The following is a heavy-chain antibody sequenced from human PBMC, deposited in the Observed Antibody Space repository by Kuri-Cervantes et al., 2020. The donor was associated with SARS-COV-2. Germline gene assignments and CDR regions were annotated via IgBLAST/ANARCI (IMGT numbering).Heavy chain of an antibody. Sequence: GGSLRLSCAASGFTFSSYAMHWVRQAPGKGLEWVAVISYDGSNKYYADSVKGRFTISRDNSKNTLYLQMNSLRAEDAAVYYCARGRGSYYFYYYGMDVWGQGTTVTVSS. CDR3: ARGRGSYYFYYYGMDV. J-gene: IGHJ6*02. CDR1: GFTFSSYA. D-gene: IGHD1-26*01. V-gene: IGHV3-30-3*01. CDR2: ISYDGSNK.